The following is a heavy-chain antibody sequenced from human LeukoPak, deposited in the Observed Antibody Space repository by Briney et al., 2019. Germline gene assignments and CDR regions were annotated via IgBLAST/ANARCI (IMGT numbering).Heavy chain of an antibody. J-gene: IGHJ4*02. V-gene: IGHV2-5*02. CDR2: IFWDDDK. CDR1: GFSLSARGVA. Sequence: SGPTLVNPTQILTLTCTFSGFSLSARGVAVGWIRQPPGKALEWLALIFWDDDKRYSPSLQSKLTITRDTSKTQVVLTMTNLEPVDTATYYCAQRIGRGARPFDYWGQGTLVTVSS. D-gene: IGHD1-26*01. CDR3: AQRIGRGARPFDY.